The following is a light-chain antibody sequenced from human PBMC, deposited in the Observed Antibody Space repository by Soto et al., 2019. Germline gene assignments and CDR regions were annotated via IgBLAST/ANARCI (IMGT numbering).Light chain of an antibody. V-gene: IGKV3-15*01. CDR2: SAS. CDR3: QQYSNWPLT. CDR1: QSVTNSY. J-gene: IGKJ4*01. Sequence: EIVMTQSPVTLSVSPGERATLSCRASQSVTNSYLAWYQQKPGQAPRLLIFSASTRAAGIPARFSGSGSGTEFTLTISSLQSEDFAVYYCQQYSNWPLTFGGGTMVEIK.